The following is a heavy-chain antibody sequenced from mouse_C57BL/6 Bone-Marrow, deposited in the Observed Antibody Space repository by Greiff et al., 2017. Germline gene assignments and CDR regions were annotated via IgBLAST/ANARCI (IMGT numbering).Heavy chain of an antibody. CDR3: ARSYGSSYVDWYFDV. Sequence: EVKLVESVAELVRPGASVKLSCTASGFNIKNTYMHWVKQRPEQGLEWIGRIDPANGNTKYAPKFQGKATITADTSSNTAYLQLSSLTSEDTAIYYCARSYGSSYVDWYFDVWGTGTTVTVSS. V-gene: IGHV14-3*01. CDR2: IDPANGNT. D-gene: IGHD1-1*01. J-gene: IGHJ1*03. CDR1: GFNIKNTY.